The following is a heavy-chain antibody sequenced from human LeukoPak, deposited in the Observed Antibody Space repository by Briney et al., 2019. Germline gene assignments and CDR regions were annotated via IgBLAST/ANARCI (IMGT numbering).Heavy chain of an antibody. D-gene: IGHD3-22*01. CDR2: IIPIFGTA. Sequence: ASVKVSCKASGGTFSSYAISWVRQAPGQGLECIGRIIPIFGTANYAQKFQGRVTITTDESTSTAYMELSSLRSEDTAVYYCARASEYYYDSSGYLVQAYAFDIWGQGTMVTVSS. J-gene: IGHJ3*02. V-gene: IGHV1-69*05. CDR1: GGTFSSYA. CDR3: ARASEYYYDSSGYLVQAYAFDI.